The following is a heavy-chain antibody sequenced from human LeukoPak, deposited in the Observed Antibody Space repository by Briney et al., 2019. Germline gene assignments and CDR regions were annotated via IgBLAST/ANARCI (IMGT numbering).Heavy chain of an antibody. CDR1: GFTFSSYG. Sequence: GESLKISCAASGFTFSSYGMHWVRQAPGKGLEWVAFIRYDGSNKYYADSVKGRFTISRDNSKNTLYLQMNSLRAEDTAVYYCAKDLAAPGGYWGQGTLATVSS. CDR3: AKDLAAPGGY. V-gene: IGHV3-30*02. J-gene: IGHJ4*02. D-gene: IGHD6-19*01. CDR2: IRYDGSNK.